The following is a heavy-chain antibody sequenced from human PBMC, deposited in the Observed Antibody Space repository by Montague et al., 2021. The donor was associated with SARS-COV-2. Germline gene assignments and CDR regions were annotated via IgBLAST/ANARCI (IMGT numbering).Heavy chain of an antibody. CDR2: IYYSGST. D-gene: IGHD3-9*01. CDR1: GDSISNYY. CDR3: ARLPYILPGYAYFDF. J-gene: IGHJ4*02. Sequence: SETLSLTCTVSGDSISNYYWSWIRRPPGKGLEWLGYIYYSGSTNYNPSLKSRVTISVDTSKNQFSLRLSSVTAADTAVYYCARLPYILPGYAYFDFWVQGSLVIVSS. V-gene: IGHV4-59*08.